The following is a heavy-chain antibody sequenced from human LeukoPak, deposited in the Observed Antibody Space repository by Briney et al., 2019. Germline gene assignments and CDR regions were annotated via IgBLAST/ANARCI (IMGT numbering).Heavy chain of an antibody. D-gene: IGHD2-21*01. CDR3: ARRGGIGYYFDY. CDR2: IYTSGST. Sequence: PSETLSLTCTVSGGSISSYYWSWIRQPPGKGLEWIGYIYTSGSTNYNPSLKSRVTISVDTSKNQLSLKLSSVTAADTAVYYCARRGGIGYYFDYWGQGTLVTVSS. CDR1: GGSISSYY. J-gene: IGHJ4*02. V-gene: IGHV4-4*09.